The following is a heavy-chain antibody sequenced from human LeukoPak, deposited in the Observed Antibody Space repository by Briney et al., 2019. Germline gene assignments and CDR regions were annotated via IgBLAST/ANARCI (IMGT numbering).Heavy chain of an antibody. J-gene: IGHJ5*02. D-gene: IGHD3-22*01. CDR3: ARDTGLGRYYDSSGYYSAGRWFDP. V-gene: IGHV1-3*01. CDR2: INAGNGDT. Sequence: ASLKVSCKASGYTFSSNAIHWVRQAPGQRLEWMGWINAGNGDTKYSQKFQGRVTITRDTSASTDYMELSSLRSEDTAVYYCARDTGLGRYYDSSGYYSAGRWFDPWGQGTLVTVSS. CDR1: GYTFSSNA.